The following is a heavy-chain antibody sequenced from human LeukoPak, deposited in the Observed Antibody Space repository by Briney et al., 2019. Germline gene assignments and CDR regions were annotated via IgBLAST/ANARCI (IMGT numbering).Heavy chain of an antibody. D-gene: IGHD3-16*02. CDR1: GGSISSYY. V-gene: IGHV4-4*07. J-gene: IGHJ4*02. Sequence: PSETLSLTCTVSGGSISSYYWSWIRQPAGKGLEWIGRIYTSGSTNYNPSLKSRVTMSVDTSKNQFSLKLSSVTAADTAVYYCARETHDYVWGSYRSPFDYWGQGTLVTVSS. CDR3: ARETHDYVWGSYRSPFDY. CDR2: IYTSGST.